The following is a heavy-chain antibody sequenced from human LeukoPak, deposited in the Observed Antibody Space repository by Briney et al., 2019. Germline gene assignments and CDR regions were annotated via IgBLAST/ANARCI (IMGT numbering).Heavy chain of an antibody. J-gene: IGHJ4*02. CDR1: GFTFSSYS. CDR3: ASSGRGSGSYSANYYFDY. CDR2: ISSSSSYI. D-gene: IGHD3-10*01. Sequence: GGSLRLSCAASGFTFSSYSMYWVRQAPGKGLEWVSSISSSSSYIYYADSVKGRFTFSRDSAKNSLYLQMNSLRAKDTAVYYCASSGRGSGSYSANYYFDYWGQGTLVTVSS. V-gene: IGHV3-21*01.